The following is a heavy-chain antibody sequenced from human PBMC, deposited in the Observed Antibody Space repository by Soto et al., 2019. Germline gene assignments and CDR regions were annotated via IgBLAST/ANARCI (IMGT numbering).Heavy chain of an antibody. D-gene: IGHD2-8*01. CDR1: GGSISSSG. Sequence: PSETLSLTCTVSGGSISSSGLSWIRQPQGKGLEWIGYIYYSGSTNYNPSLKSRVTISVDPSKNQFSLKLSSVTAADTAVYSCAKWHPLNPWGQGTLVTVSS. J-gene: IGHJ5*02. CDR3: AKWHPLNP. CDR2: IYYSGST. V-gene: IGHV4-59*12.